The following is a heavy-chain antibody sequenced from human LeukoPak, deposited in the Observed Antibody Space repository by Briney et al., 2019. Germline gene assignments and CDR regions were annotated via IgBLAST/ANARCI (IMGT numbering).Heavy chain of an antibody. CDR2: IYYSGST. Sequence: SETLSLTCTVSGGSISSYYWSWIRQPPGKGLEWIGYIYYSGSTNYNPSLKSRVTISVDTSKNQFSLKLSSVTAADTAVYYCATLGELLWGGFDYWGQGTLVTASS. V-gene: IGHV4-59*01. CDR3: ATLGELLWGGFDY. J-gene: IGHJ4*02. CDR1: GGSISSYY. D-gene: IGHD3-10*01.